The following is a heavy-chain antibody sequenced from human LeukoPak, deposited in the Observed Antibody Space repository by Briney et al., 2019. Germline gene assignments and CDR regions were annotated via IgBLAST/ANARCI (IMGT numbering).Heavy chain of an antibody. CDR2: ISYDGSNK. CDR3: AGALRLGELSFSFDY. D-gene: IGHD3-16*02. J-gene: IGHJ4*02. V-gene: IGHV3-30-3*01. CDR1: GFTFSSYA. Sequence: GGSLRLSCAAPGFTFSSYAMHWVRQAPGKGLEWVAVISYDGSNKYYADSVKGRFTIPRDNSKNTLYLQMNSLRAEDTAVYYCAGALRLGELSFSFDYWGQGTLVTVSS.